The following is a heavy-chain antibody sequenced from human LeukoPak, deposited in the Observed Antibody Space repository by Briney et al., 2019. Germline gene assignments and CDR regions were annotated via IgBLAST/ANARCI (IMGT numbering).Heavy chain of an antibody. CDR1: GDSVSTNSVA. Sequence: SQTLPLTCAISGDSVSTNSVAWNWIRQSPSGGLEWLGKTRYRSKWYSDYAVSVKSRITINPDTSKNQFSLQLNSVTPEDTAVYYCARDSNWGFDYWGQGTLVTVSS. J-gene: IGHJ4*02. CDR2: TRYRSKWYS. CDR3: ARDSNWGFDY. V-gene: IGHV6-1*01. D-gene: IGHD7-27*01.